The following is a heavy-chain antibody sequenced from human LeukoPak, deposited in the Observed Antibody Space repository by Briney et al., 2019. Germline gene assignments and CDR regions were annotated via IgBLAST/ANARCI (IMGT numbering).Heavy chain of an antibody. CDR3: ARDYYDSSGYYLRGVVDY. J-gene: IGHJ4*02. V-gene: IGHV1-2*02. D-gene: IGHD3-22*01. CDR1: GGTFSSYA. CDR2: INPNSGGT. Sequence: GASVKVSCKASGGTFSSYAISWVRQAPGQGLEWMGWINPNSGGTNYAQKFQGRVTMTRDTSISTAYMELSRLRSDDTAVYYCARDYYDSSGYYLRGVVDYWGQGTLVTVSS.